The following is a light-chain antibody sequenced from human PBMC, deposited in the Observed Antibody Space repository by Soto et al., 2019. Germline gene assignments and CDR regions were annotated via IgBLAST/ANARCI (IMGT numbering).Light chain of an antibody. V-gene: IGKV3-20*01. CDR2: GAS. Sequence: EIVLTQSPGTLPVSPGERATLSCRASQSVINNYLAWYQQKPGQAPRLLIYGASNRAAGIPDRFSGSGSGTDFTLTISRLEPEDFAVYFCQQYGSSPRTFGQGTKVEIK. CDR1: QSVINNY. J-gene: IGKJ1*01. CDR3: QQYGSSPRT.